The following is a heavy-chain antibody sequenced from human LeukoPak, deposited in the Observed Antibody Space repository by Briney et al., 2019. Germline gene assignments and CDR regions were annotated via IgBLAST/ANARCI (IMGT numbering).Heavy chain of an antibody. CDR3: AELGITMIGGV. CDR2: ISSSGSTI. J-gene: IGHJ6*04. V-gene: IGHV3-48*03. CDR1: GFTFSSYE. Sequence: SGGSLRLSCAASGFTFSSYEMNWLRQAPGKGLEWVSYISSSGSTIYYADSVKGRFTISRDNAKNSLYLQMNSLRAEDTAVYYCAELGITMIGGVWGKGTTVTISS. D-gene: IGHD3-10*02.